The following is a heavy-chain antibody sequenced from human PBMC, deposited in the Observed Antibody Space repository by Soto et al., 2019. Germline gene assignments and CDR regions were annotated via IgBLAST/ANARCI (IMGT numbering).Heavy chain of an antibody. CDR1: GYSFTSYW. CDR3: SRTAAAGKYYYGVDV. V-gene: IGHV5-51*01. J-gene: IGHJ6*02. Sequence: GESLKISCKGSGYSFTSYWIGWVRQMPGKGLEWMGIIYPGDSDTRYSPSFQGQVTISADKSISTAYLQWSSLRASDTAMYYCSRTAAAGKYYYGVDVWGQGTTVTVSS. D-gene: IGHD6-13*01. CDR2: IYPGDSDT.